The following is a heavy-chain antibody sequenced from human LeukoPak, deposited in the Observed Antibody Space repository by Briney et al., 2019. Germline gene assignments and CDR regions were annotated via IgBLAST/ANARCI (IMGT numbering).Heavy chain of an antibody. V-gene: IGHV3-23*01. CDR2: VSGSGGST. D-gene: IGHD3-22*01. CDR1: EFPFSIYA. Sequence: PGGSLRLSCAASEFPFSIYAMSWVRQAPGKGLEWVSAVSGSGGSTHYADSVKGRFTISRDNSKNTLYLQMNSLRVEDTAIYYCAKSDYYDSSGHPSSFEYWGQGTLVTVSS. J-gene: IGHJ4*02. CDR3: AKSDYYDSSGHPSSFEY.